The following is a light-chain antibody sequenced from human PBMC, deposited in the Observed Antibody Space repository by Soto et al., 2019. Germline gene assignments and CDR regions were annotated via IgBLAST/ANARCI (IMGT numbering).Light chain of an antibody. Sequence: DIQMTQSPSSLSASVGDRVTITCRASQGISNYLAWYQQQPGKVPKLLIYVASTLQSGDPSRFSGSGSGTDFTLAISSLQPEDVATYYSQKYNSAPWTFGQGTKVEIK. CDR1: QGISNY. J-gene: IGKJ1*01. CDR3: QKYNSAPWT. V-gene: IGKV1-27*01. CDR2: VAS.